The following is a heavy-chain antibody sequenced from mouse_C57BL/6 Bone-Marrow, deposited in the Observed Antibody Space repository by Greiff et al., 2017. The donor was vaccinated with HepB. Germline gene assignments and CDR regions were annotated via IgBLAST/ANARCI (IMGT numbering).Heavy chain of an antibody. J-gene: IGHJ4*01. D-gene: IGHD2-9*01. CDR2: IDPENGVT. CDR3: ATPAVVSAPCCYAMEY. V-gene: IGHV14-4*01. CDR1: GFNIKDDY. Sequence: EVQRVESGAELVRPGASVKLSCTASGFNIKDDYMHWVKQRPEQGLEWIGWIDPENGVTEYASKFQGEATITADTSSNTASLQLSSLTSVGTAVSSCATPAVVSAPCCYAMEYWGQGTSVTVSA.